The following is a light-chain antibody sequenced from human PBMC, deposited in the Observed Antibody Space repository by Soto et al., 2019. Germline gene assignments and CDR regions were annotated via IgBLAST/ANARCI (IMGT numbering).Light chain of an antibody. Sequence: QSVLTQSSSASASLGSSVKLTCTLSSGHSSYIIAWHQQQPGKAPRYLMKLEGSGSYNKGSGVPDRFSGSSSWADRYLTISNLQFEDVADYYCETWDSNTHTVFGGGTKLTVL. CDR3: ETWDSNTHTV. V-gene: IGLV4-60*02. CDR1: SGHSSYI. CDR2: LEGSGSY. J-gene: IGLJ3*02.